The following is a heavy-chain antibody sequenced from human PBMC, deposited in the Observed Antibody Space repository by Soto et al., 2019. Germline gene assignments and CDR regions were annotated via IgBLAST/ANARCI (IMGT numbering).Heavy chain of an antibody. D-gene: IGHD5-12*01. V-gene: IGHV3-74*01. Sequence: EVQLVESGGGLVQPGGSLRLSCAASGFTFSSYWMHWVRQAPGKGLVWVSRINSDGSSTSYADSVKGRFTISRDNAKNRLYLQMNSLRGEDTAVYYWARVGIVATGFDYWGQGTLVTVSS. CDR1: GFTFSSYW. CDR3: ARVGIVATGFDY. CDR2: INSDGSST. J-gene: IGHJ4*02.